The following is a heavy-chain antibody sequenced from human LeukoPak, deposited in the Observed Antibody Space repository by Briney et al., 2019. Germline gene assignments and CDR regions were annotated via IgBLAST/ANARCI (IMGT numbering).Heavy chain of an antibody. V-gene: IGHV4-59*01. CDR3: ARDTAVEGHYYMDV. D-gene: IGHD6-19*01. CDR2: IYYSGST. CDR1: GGSISSYY. Sequence: PSETLSLTCTVSGGSISSYYWSWIRQPPGKGLEWIGYIYYSGSTNYNPSLKSRVTISVDTSKNQFSLKLSSVTAADTAVYYCARDTAVEGHYYMDVWGKGTTVTVSS. J-gene: IGHJ6*03.